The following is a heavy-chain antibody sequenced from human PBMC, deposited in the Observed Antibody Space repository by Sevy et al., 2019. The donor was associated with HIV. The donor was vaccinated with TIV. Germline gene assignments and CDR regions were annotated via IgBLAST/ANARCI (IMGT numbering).Heavy chain of an antibody. CDR1: GFSISGYG. V-gene: IGHV3-33*01. Sequence: GGSLRLSCAASGFSISGYGMHGVRQAPRKGLEWVAVIWYDRTNKEYADSVKGRFTISRDNSKNTLYLQMNSLRAEDTAVYYCAREDIRVAGIGYYFHSWGQGTLVTVSS. CDR3: AREDIRVAGIGYYFHS. CDR2: IWYDRTNK. J-gene: IGHJ4*02. D-gene: IGHD6-19*01.